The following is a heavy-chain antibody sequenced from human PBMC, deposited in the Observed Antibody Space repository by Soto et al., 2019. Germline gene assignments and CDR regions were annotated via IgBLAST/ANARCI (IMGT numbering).Heavy chain of an antibody. J-gene: IGHJ6*02. V-gene: IGHV4-34*01. Sequence: SETLSLTCAVYGGSFSGYYWSWIRQPPGKGLEWIGEINHSGSTNYNPSLKSRVTISVDTSKNQFSLKLSSVTAADTAVYYCARTRGDLWSGYWAYYYYGMDVWGQGTTVTVSS. CDR2: INHSGST. D-gene: IGHD3-3*01. CDR3: ARTRGDLWSGYWAYYYYGMDV. CDR1: GGSFSGYY.